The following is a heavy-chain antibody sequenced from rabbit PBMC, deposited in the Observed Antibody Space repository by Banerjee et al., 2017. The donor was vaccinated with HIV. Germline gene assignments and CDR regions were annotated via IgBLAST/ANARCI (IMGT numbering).Heavy chain of an antibody. J-gene: IGHJ4*01. CDR3: ARDLAGVIGWNFNL. V-gene: IGHV1S40*01. CDR2: IAGGSSGNT. Sequence: QSLEESGGDLVKPGASLTLTCTASGADFSSGYWICWVRQAPGKGLEWIGCIAGGSSGNTVYATWAKGRFTISRTSSTTVALQMTSLTAADTATYFCARDLAGVIGWNFNLWGPGTLVTVS. CDR1: GADFSSGYW. D-gene: IGHD4-1*01.